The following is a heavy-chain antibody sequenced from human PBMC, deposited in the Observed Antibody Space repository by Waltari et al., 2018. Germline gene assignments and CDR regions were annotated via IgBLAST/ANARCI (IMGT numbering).Heavy chain of an antibody. CDR2: IKQDGSEK. J-gene: IGHJ4*02. CDR3: TRGGRDSSWYWRD. Sequence: EVQLVESGGGLAQPGGSLRLSCAASGLSFGTHGMTWVRQASGKGPEWVANIKQDGSEKYYMDSVKGRFTISRDNAKNSLYLQMNNLRVEDTAVYYCTRGGRDSSWYWRDWGQGTLVTVSS. CDR1: GLSFGTHG. D-gene: IGHD6-13*01. V-gene: IGHV3-7*01.